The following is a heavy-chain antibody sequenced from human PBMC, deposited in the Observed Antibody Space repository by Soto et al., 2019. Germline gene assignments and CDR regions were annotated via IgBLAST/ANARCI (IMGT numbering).Heavy chain of an antibody. Sequence: LRLSCAASGFTFSSYAMSWVRQAPGKGLEWVSAISGSGGSTYYADSVKGRFTISRDNSKNTLYLQMNSLRAEDTAVYYCAKDRDDFWSGYKPYYYGMDVWGQGTTVTVSS. V-gene: IGHV3-23*01. J-gene: IGHJ6*02. D-gene: IGHD3-3*01. CDR3: AKDRDDFWSGYKPYYYGMDV. CDR2: ISGSGGST. CDR1: GFTFSSYA.